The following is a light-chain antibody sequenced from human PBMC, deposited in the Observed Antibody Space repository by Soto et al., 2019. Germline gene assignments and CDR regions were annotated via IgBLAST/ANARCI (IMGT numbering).Light chain of an antibody. V-gene: IGLV1-40*01. CDR1: SSNIGAGYD. Sequence: QSALTQPPSVSGAPGQRVTISCTGSSSNIGAGYDVHWYQQLPGTAPKLLIYGNSNRPSGVPDRFSGSKSGTSASLAITGLQAEDEADYCCQSYDSSLSAVVFGGGTKLTVL. CDR3: QSYDSSLSAVV. CDR2: GNS. J-gene: IGLJ2*01.